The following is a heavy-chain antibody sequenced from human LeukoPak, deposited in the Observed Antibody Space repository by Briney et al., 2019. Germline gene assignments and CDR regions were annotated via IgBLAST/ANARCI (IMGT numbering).Heavy chain of an antibody. V-gene: IGHV3-48*03. D-gene: IGHD6-19*01. Sequence: QLWGALRLSCAASGFTFSSYGMNWVRQAPGKGLERVSYISSSGSTMYYADSVKGRFTISRDNAKNSLYLQMNSLRAEDTAVYYCARDRGNLHSSGWYDYWGQGTLVTVSS. J-gene: IGHJ4*02. CDR3: ARDRGNLHSSGWYDY. CDR2: ISSSGSTM. CDR1: GFTFSSYG.